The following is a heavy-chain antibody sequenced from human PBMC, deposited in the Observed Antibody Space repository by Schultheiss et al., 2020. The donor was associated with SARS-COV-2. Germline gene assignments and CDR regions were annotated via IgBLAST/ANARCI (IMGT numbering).Heavy chain of an antibody. CDR2: ISSSSSYI. Sequence: GGSLRLSCAASGFTFSSYWMSWVRQAPGKGLECVSSISSSSSYIYYADSVKCRFTISRDNAKNSLYLQMNSLRAEDTAVYYCASDRDIYCSGGSCTDYWGQGTLVTVAS. CDR3: ASDRDIYCSGGSCTDY. V-gene: IGHV3-21*01. D-gene: IGHD2-15*01. J-gene: IGHJ4*02. CDR1: GFTFSSYW.